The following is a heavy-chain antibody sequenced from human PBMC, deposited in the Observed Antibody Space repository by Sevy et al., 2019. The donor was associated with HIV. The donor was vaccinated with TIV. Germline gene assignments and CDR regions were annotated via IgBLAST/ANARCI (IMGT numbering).Heavy chain of an antibody. Sequence: GGSLRLSCAASGFTLNKYAMNWVRRAPGKGLEWVSSISTSTTYVYYADSVKGRFTISRDNAKNSLYLQMNRLRAEDTAVYYCVRDGGCSTTKCLLYFDYWGQGTLVTVSS. CDR3: VRDGGCSTTKCLLYFDY. V-gene: IGHV3-21*01. J-gene: IGHJ4*02. CDR1: GFTLNKYA. D-gene: IGHD2-2*01. CDR2: ISTSTTYV.